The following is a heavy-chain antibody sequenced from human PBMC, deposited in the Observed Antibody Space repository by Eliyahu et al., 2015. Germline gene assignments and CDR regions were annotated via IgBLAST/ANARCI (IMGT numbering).Heavy chain of an antibody. CDR2: IYHSGAT. CDR3: ARAPPSSNYYGLDV. J-gene: IGHJ6*02. Sequence: PGLVKPSGTLSLTCAVSGASISSNNWWTWVRQSPGRGLEWIGDIYHSGATNYNPSLESRLTISLDKSLNHFTLTLTSVTAADTALYYCARAPPSSNYYGLDVWGQGTTVNVSS. CDR1: GASISSNNW. V-gene: IGHV4-4*02.